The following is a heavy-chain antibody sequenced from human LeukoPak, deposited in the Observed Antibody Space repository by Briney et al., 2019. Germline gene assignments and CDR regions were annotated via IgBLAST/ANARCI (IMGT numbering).Heavy chain of an antibody. V-gene: IGHV4-59*08. D-gene: IGHD4-23*01. CDR1: GGSISSYY. J-gene: IGHJ3*02. CDR2: IYYSGST. Sequence: SETLSLTCTVSGGSISSYYWSWIRQPPGKGLEWIGYIYYSGSTNYNPSLKSRVTISVDTSKNQFSLKLSSVTAADTAVYYCARHEVTVVTPDDAFDIWGQETMVTVSS. CDR3: ARHEVTVVTPDDAFDI.